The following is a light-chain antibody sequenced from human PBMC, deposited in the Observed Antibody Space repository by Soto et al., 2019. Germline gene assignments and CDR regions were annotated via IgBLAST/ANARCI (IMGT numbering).Light chain of an antibody. Sequence: QSALTQPPSVSGSPGQSVTISCTGTSRDVGNYNRVSWYQQPPGTAPKVIIYEVSNRPSGVPDRFSGSKSGNTASLTISGLQAEDEADYYCSSYTSSSTDVFGTGTKLTVL. CDR3: SSYTSSSTDV. CDR1: SRDVGNYNR. V-gene: IGLV2-18*02. CDR2: EVS. J-gene: IGLJ1*01.